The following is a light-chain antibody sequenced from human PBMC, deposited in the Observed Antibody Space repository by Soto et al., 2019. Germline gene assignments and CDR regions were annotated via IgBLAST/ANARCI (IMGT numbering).Light chain of an antibody. CDR3: QQVKSYPRT. CDR1: QSISNW. Sequence: DIQMTQSPSTLSSSVGDRVTITFRASQSISNWLAWYQQKPGKAPTLLIYDVSRLESGVPSRFSGRKSGTQFTLTIDSLQPEDFATYYCQQVKSYPRTFGGGTKVDI. J-gene: IGKJ4*01. CDR2: DVS. V-gene: IGKV1-5*01.